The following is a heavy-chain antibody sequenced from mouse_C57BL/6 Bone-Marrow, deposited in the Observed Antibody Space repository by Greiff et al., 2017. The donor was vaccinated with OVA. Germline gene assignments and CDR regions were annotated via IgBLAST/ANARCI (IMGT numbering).Heavy chain of an antibody. CDR3: ARGGLQLRPSAIDY. Sequence: LVESDAELVKPGASVKISCKVSGYTFTDHTIHWMKQRPEQGLEWIGYIYPRDGSTKYNEKFKGKATLTADKSSSTAYMQLNSLTSEDSAVYFCARGGLQLRPSAIDYWGQGTSVTVSS. J-gene: IGHJ4*01. CDR2: IYPRDGST. CDR1: GYTFTDHT. V-gene: IGHV1-78*01. D-gene: IGHD3-2*02.